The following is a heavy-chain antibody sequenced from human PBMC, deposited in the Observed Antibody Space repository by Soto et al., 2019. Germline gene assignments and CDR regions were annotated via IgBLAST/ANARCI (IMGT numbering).Heavy chain of an antibody. V-gene: IGHV6-1*01. CDR1: GGSVSINSGA. J-gene: IGHJ5*02. CDR2: TYYRSKWYY. CDR3: AREPRA. Sequence: SQTLSLTGAISGGSVSINSGAWNWIRQSPSRGLEWLGRTYYRSKWYYDYAESVKSRIITSVDTSKNQFSLKLSSVTAADTAVYYCAREPRAWGQGTLVTVSS.